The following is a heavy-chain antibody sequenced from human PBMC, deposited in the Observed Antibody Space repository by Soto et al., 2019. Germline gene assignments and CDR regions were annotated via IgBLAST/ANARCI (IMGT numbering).Heavy chain of an antibody. CDR3: TTVSPLWFGGYYYYGMDV. Sequence: GGSLRLSCAASGFTFSNAWMSWVRQAPGKGLEWVGRIKSKTDGGTTDYAAPVKGRFTISRDDSKNTLYLQMNSLKTEDTAVYYCTTVSPLWFGGYYYYGMDVWGQGTTVTVSS. CDR1: GFTFSNAW. CDR2: IKSKTDGGTT. D-gene: IGHD3-10*01. V-gene: IGHV3-15*01. J-gene: IGHJ6*02.